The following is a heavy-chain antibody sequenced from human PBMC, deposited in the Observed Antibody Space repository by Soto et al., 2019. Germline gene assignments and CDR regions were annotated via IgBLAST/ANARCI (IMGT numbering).Heavy chain of an antibody. V-gene: IGHV4-59*01. Sequence: SETLSLTCTVSGGSISSYYWSWIRQPPGKGLEWIGYIYYSGSTNYNPSLKTRVTISVDTSKNQFSLKLSSVTAADTAVYYCARMDSSSWYPHFDDWGQGTLVTVSS. J-gene: IGHJ4*02. D-gene: IGHD6-13*01. CDR2: IYYSGST. CDR1: GGSISSYY. CDR3: ARMDSSSWYPHFDD.